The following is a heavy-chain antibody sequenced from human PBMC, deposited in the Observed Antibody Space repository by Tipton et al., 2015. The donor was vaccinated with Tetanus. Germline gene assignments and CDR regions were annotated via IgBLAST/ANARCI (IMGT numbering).Heavy chain of an antibody. CDR3: ASPIKQWLVPLDL. CDR1: GGSLSSGTYY. CDR2: IYYNGNT. D-gene: IGHD6-19*01. J-gene: IGHJ5*02. Sequence: LRLSCTVSGGSLSSGTYYWDWIRQPPGKGLEWIGNIYYNGNTLQNPSLKSRVTLSLDKSKNQFSLKLRSMTAADTAVYYCASPIKQWLVPLDLWGQGILVTVSS. V-gene: IGHV4-39*01.